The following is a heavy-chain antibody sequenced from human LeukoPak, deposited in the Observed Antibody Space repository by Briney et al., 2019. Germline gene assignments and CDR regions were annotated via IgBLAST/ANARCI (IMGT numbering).Heavy chain of an antibody. D-gene: IGHD3-10*01. V-gene: IGHV4-38-2*01. CDR2: IYYSGST. J-gene: IGHJ4*02. CDR1: GFTFSDYY. Sequence: GSLRLSCAASGFTFSDYYMSWIRQPPGKGLEWIGSIYYSGSTYYNPSLKSRVTISVDTSKNQFSLKLSSVTAADTAVYYCARNGWFGELLYYFDYWGQGTLVTVSS. CDR3: ARNGWFGELLYYFDY.